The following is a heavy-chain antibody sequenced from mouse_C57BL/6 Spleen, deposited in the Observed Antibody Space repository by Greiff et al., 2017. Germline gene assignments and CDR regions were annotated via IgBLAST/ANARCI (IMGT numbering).Heavy chain of an antibody. CDR3: ARGGITTVAYFDY. CDR1: GYAFSSSW. D-gene: IGHD1-1*01. V-gene: IGHV1-82*01. CDR2: IYPGDGDT. J-gene: IGHJ2*01. Sequence: QVQLKQSGPELVKPGASVKISCKASGYAFSSSWMNWVKQRPGKGLEWIGRIYPGDGDTNYNGKFKGKATLTADKSSSTAYMQLSSLTSEDSAVYFCARGGITTVAYFDYWGQGTTLTVSA.